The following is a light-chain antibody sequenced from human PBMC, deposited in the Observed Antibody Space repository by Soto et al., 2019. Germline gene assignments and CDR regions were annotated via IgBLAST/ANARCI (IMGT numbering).Light chain of an antibody. CDR1: TSDVGRYNY. J-gene: IGLJ1*01. CDR2: DVS. Sequence: QYVLTQPASVSGSPGQSITISCTGTTSDVGRYNYVSWYQQHPGKAPKLIIYDVSNRPSGVSNRFSGSKSGNTASLTISGLQAEDEADYYCNSYTSSSTYVFGTGTKLTVL. CDR3: NSYTSSSTYV. V-gene: IGLV2-14*01.